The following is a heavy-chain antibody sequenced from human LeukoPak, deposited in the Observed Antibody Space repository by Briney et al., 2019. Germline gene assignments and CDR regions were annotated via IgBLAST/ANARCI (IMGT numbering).Heavy chain of an antibody. CDR1: GGSISSGGYY. CDR3: ARSRSYGLSHFDY. Sequence: PSETLSLTCAVSGGSISSGGYYWSWIRQPPGKGLEWIGYIYYSGSTNYNPSLKSRVTISVDTSKNQFSLKLSSVTAADTAVYYCARSRSYGLSHFDYWGQGTLVTVSS. D-gene: IGHD5-18*01. V-gene: IGHV4-61*08. J-gene: IGHJ4*02. CDR2: IYYSGST.